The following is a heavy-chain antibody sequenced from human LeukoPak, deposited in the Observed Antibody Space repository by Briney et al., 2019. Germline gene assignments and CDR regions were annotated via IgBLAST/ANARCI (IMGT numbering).Heavy chain of an antibody. D-gene: IGHD6-19*01. V-gene: IGHV4-59*01. Sequence: SETLSLTCSVSGGSISSYYGSWIRQPPGKGLEWIGYVYYSGSTNYNPSLKSRVTISVDTSKNQFSLKLSSVTAADTAVYYCARSFGEPSIAVAGSIGYWGQGTLVTVSS. CDR2: VYYSGST. CDR3: ARSFGEPSIAVAGSIGY. CDR1: GGSISSYY. J-gene: IGHJ4*02.